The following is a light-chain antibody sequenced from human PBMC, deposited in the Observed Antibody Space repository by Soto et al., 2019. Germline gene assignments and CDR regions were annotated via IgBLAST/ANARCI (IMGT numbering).Light chain of an antibody. V-gene: IGLV1-40*01. CDR2: SNT. J-gene: IGLJ3*02. Sequence: QSVLTQPPSVSGAPGQRVTISCTGSSSNIGAGYDVHWYQQLPGTAPKLLSYSNTKRPSGVPDRFSGSKSGTSASLAITGLQAEDEADYYCQSYDSSLSGSNWVFGGGTKVTVL. CDR3: QSYDSSLSGSNWV. CDR1: SSNIGAGYD.